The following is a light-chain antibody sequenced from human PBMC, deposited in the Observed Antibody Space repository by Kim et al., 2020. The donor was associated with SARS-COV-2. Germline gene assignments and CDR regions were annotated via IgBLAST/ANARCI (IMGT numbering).Light chain of an antibody. CDR3: QGWGTSSGHPEV. CDR1: NIGGQS. Sequence: SYELTQPPSVSVAPGKTARITCGGSNIGGQSVHWYQQESGQAPVLVVYDNSVRPSGIPERFSGSNSGNTATLTISRVEDGDEADYYCQGWGTSSGHPEVFGGGTQLTVL. CDR2: DNS. J-gene: IGLJ3*02. V-gene: IGLV3-21*03.